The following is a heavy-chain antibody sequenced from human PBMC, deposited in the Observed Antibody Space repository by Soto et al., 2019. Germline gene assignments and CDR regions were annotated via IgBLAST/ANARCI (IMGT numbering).Heavy chain of an antibody. D-gene: IGHD3-22*01. J-gene: IGHJ4*02. CDR3: AAPGDSSGYWFFDY. V-gene: IGHV3-23*01. CDR1: GFTFSSYA. Sequence: GGSLRLSCAASGFTFSSYAMSWVRQAPGKGLGWVSAISGSGGSTYYADSVKGRFTISRDNSKNTLYLQMNSLRAEDTAVYYCAAPGDSSGYWFFDYWGQGTLVTV. CDR2: ISGSGGST.